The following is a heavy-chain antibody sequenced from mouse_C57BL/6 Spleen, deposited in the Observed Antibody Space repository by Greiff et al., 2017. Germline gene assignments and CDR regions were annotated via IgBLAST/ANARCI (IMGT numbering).Heavy chain of an antibody. CDR3: ARRGYDYDGYFDY. V-gene: IGHV1-61*01. D-gene: IGHD2-4*01. CDR1: GYTFTSYW. J-gene: IGHJ2*01. Sequence: QVHVKQPGAELVRPGSSVKLSCKASGYTFTSYWMDWVKQRPGQGLEWIGNIYPSDSETHYNQKFKDKATLTVDKSSSTAYMQLSSLTSEDSAVYYCARRGYDYDGYFDYWGQGTTLTVSS. CDR2: IYPSDSET.